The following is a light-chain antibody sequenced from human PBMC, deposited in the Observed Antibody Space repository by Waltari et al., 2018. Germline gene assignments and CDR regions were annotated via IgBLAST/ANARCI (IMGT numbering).Light chain of an antibody. Sequence: EIVMTQSPATLSVSPGERATLSCRASRSVSTNLAWYQQKPGQAPRLLIYGASTRATGIPARFRGSGSGTEFTLTISSLQSEDFADYYCQQYNDWPPKYTFGQGTKLGIK. V-gene: IGKV3-15*01. CDR1: RSVSTN. J-gene: IGKJ2*01. CDR3: QQYNDWPPKYT. CDR2: GAS.